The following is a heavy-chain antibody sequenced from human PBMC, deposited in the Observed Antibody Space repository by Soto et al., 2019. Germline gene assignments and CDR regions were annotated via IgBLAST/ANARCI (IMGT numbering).Heavy chain of an antibody. CDR2: IYYSRST. J-gene: IGHJ5*02. CDR1: GGSISSYY. CDR3: ARQDFLEWLTDNWFDP. Sequence: SETLSLTCTVSGGSISSYYWSWIRQPPGKGLEWIGYIYYSRSTNYNPSLKSRVTISVDTSKNQFSLKLSSVTAADTAVYYCARQDFLEWLTDNWFDPWGQGTLVTVSS. D-gene: IGHD3-3*01. V-gene: IGHV4-59*08.